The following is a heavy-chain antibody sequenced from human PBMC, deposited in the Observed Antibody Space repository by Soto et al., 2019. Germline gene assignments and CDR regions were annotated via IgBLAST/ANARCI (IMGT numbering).Heavy chain of an antibody. CDR2: IYHSGST. Sequence: NPSETLSLTCAVSGGSISSGGYPWSWIRQPPGKGLEWIGYIYHSGSTYYNPSLKSRVTISVDRSKNQFSLKLSSVTAADTAVYYCARVPSPWGQGTLVTVSS. CDR3: ARVPSP. CDR1: GGSISSGGYP. J-gene: IGHJ5*02. V-gene: IGHV4-30-2*01.